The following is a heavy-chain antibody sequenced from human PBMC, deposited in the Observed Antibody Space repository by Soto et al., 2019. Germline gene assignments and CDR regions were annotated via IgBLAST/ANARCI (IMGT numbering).Heavy chain of an antibody. D-gene: IGHD1-26*01. CDR1: GFTFSSYG. CDR2: ISYDGSNK. CDR3: AKDVVVGATPGLGDYYYYYGMDV. V-gene: IGHV3-30*18. J-gene: IGHJ6*02. Sequence: QVQLVESGGGVVQPGRSLRLSCAASGFTFSSYGMHWVRQAPGKGLEWVAVISYDGSNKYYADSVKGRFTISRDNSKNTLYLQMNSLRADDTDVYYCAKDVVVGATPGLGDYYYYYGMDVWGQGTTVTVSS.